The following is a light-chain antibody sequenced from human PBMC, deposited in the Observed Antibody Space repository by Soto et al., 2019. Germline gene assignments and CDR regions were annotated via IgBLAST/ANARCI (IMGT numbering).Light chain of an antibody. V-gene: IGLV3-21*04. CDR3: QVWDSTSAV. J-gene: IGLJ7*01. Sequence: SYELTQPPSVSVAPGKTARITCGGNNIGSKSVHWYQQKPGQAPVLVIYYDSDRPSGIPERFSGSNSGNTATLTISRVEAGDEADYYCQVWDSTSAVFGGGNQLTVL. CDR2: YDS. CDR1: NIGSKS.